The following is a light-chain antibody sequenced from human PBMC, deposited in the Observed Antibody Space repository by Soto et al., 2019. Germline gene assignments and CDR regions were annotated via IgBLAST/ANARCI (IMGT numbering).Light chain of an antibody. Sequence: QSALTQPASVSGSPGQSITISCTGTSSDVGAYIYVSWYQQHPGKAPKLMIYEVSNRPSGVSNRFSGSKSANTASLTISGLQAGDEADYYCSSYTSSSTWLFGGGTKLTVL. CDR2: EVS. V-gene: IGLV2-14*03. CDR3: SSYTSSSTWL. J-gene: IGLJ3*02. CDR1: SSDVGAYIY.